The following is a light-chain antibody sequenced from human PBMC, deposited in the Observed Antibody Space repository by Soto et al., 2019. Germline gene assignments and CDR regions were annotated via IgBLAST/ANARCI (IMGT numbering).Light chain of an antibody. CDR3: QKYNSALT. V-gene: IGKV3-15*01. J-gene: IGKJ4*01. CDR1: QGVSRK. CDR2: GAS. Sequence: EVVMTQSPATLSVSPGERVTFSCRASQGVSRKLAWYQHKPGQAPRLLISGASTGATGIPARFSGSGSGTDFTLTISSLQPEDVATYYCQKYNSALTFGGGTKVDIK.